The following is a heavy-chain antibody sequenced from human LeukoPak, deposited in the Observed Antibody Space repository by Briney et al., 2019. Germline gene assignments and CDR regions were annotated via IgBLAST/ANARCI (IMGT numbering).Heavy chain of an antibody. CDR3: AREDPQTTVPEGMDV. J-gene: IGHJ6*02. D-gene: IGHD4-17*01. Sequence: PSETLSLTCTVSGGSISYYHWSWIRQSPGKGLEWIGYTYYSGTTNYNPSLKSRVTISVDTSKNQFSLQLRSVTAADTAVYYCAREDPQTTVPEGMDVWGQGTTVTVSS. V-gene: IGHV4-59*01. CDR1: GGSISYYH. CDR2: TYYSGTT.